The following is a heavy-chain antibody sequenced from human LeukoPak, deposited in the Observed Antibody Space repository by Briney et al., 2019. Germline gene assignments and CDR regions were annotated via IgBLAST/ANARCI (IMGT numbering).Heavy chain of an antibody. D-gene: IGHD2-21*02. J-gene: IGHJ3*02. CDR2: ISGSGGST. V-gene: IGHV3-23*01. CDR3: AKHFCGGDCYSGSFDI. Sequence: PGGSLRLSCAASGFTFSSYAMSWVRQAPGKGLEWVSAISGSGGSTYYADSVKGRFTISRDNSKNTLYLQMNSLRAEDTAVYYCAKHFCGGDCYSGSFDIWGQGTMVTFSS. CDR1: GFTFSSYA.